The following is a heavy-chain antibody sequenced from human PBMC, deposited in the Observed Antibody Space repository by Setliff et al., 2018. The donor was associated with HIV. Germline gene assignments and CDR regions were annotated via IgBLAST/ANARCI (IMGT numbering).Heavy chain of an antibody. D-gene: IGHD3-3*01. V-gene: IGHV4-59*11. J-gene: IGHJ4*02. Sequence: SETLSLTCTVSGASISSHYWSWIRQSPGKGLEWIGSIYYSETTNNNPSLKSRVTISVDTSKNLFSLKLTSVTPADTAVYYCATGIDNFWSGYVNWGQGTLVTVSS. CDR2: IYYSETT. CDR3: ATGIDNFWSGYVN. CDR1: GASISSHY.